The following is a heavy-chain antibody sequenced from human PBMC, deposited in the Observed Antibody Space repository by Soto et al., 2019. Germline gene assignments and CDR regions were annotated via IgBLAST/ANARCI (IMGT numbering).Heavy chain of an antibody. CDR2: ISYDGSNK. J-gene: IGHJ4*02. CDR1: GFTFSSYG. V-gene: IGHV3-30*18. D-gene: IGHD6-19*01. Sequence: QVQLVESGGGVVQPGRSLRLSCAASGFTFSSYGMHWVRQAPGKGLEWVAVISYDGSNKYYADSVKGRFTISRDNSKNTLYPQMNSLRAEDTAVYYCAKDAAVANYFDYWGQGTLVTVSS. CDR3: AKDAAVANYFDY.